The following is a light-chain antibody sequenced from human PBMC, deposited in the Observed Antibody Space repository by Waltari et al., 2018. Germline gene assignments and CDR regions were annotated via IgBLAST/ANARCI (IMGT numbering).Light chain of an antibody. CDR3: QSFDSNVRGGVV. V-gene: IGLV1-40*01. J-gene: IGLJ3*02. CDR2: GNN. Sequence: QSILTQPTSVSGAPGQRVTISCTGSSSNIGAGHDVHWYQAFPGTAPKLLIYGNNHRPSGVPDRFSGSKSGSSASLAINGLQAEDEADYYCQSFDSNVRGGVVFGGGTK. CDR1: SSNIGAGHD.